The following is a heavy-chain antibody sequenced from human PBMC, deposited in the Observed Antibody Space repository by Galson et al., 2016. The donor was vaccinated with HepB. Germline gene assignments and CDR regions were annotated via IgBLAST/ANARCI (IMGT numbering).Heavy chain of an antibody. V-gene: IGHV4-59*01. Sequence: ETLSLTCSVSGDSLSPVYWSWIRQPPGKGLEWIGYIYYVGTTNYNPSRTSRVTISVDTSTNQLSPRLRSLPAADTAVYYCTRWGGSRVRGFDTWDRGVPVTVSS. CDR2: IYYVGTT. CDR3: TRWGGSRVRGFDT. J-gene: IGHJ5*02. D-gene: IGHD1-26*01. CDR1: GDSLSPVY.